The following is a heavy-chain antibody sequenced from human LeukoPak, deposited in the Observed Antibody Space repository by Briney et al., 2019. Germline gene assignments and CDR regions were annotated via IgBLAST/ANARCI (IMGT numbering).Heavy chain of an antibody. CDR1: GFTFSSYS. CDR2: ISSSSSYI. J-gene: IGHJ4*02. Sequence: NSGGSLRLSCAASGFTFSSYSMIWVRQAPGKGLEWVSSISSSSSYIYYADSVKGRFTISRDNAKNSLYLQMNSLRAEDTAVYYCARGQIAAAPTDYWGQGTLVTVSS. D-gene: IGHD2-21*01. CDR3: ARGQIAAAPTDY. V-gene: IGHV3-21*01.